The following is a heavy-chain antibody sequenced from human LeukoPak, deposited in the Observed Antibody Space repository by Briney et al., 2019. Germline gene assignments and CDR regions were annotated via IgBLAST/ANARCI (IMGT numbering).Heavy chain of an antibody. CDR3: ARVNSSSWYPTRYYYYYYMDV. J-gene: IGHJ6*03. D-gene: IGHD6-13*01. CDR1: GFTFSSYA. V-gene: IGHV3-23*01. CDR2: IIDSGYST. Sequence: GGSLRLSCAASGFTFSSYAMTWVRQAPGRGLEWVSDIIDSGYSTNYADSVKGRFTISRDNSKNTLYLQMNSLRAEDTAVYYCARVNSSSWYPTRYYYYYYMDVWGKGTTVTISS.